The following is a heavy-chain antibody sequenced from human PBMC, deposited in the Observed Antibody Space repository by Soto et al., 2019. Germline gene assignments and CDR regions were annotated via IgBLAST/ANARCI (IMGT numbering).Heavy chain of an antibody. CDR3: AHGPWTGTKAYFDY. V-gene: IGHV2-5*02. CDR1: GFSLSTSGVG. J-gene: IGHJ4*02. CDR2: IYWDDDR. Sequence: QITLKESTPTLVKPTQTLTLTCTFSGFSLSTSGVGVGWIRQPPGKALEWLALIYWDDDRRYSPSLKSRLTITRDTSKNQVVLTMTNIDPVDTATYYCAHGPWTGTKAYFDYWGQGTLVTVSS. D-gene: IGHD1-1*01.